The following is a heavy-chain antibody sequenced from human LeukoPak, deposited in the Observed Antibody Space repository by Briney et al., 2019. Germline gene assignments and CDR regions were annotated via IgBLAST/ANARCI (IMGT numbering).Heavy chain of an antibody. D-gene: IGHD1-26*01. J-gene: IGHJ2*01. Sequence: PGGSLRLSCAASGFTFSTYSMNWVRQAPGKGLEWVSSISSSSGYIYYAGSVKGRFTISRDNAKNSLYLQMNSLRAEDTAVYYCVRDGIVEARWYFDLWGRGTLVTVSS. CDR2: ISSSSGYI. V-gene: IGHV3-21*01. CDR1: GFTFSTYS. CDR3: VRDGIVEARWYFDL.